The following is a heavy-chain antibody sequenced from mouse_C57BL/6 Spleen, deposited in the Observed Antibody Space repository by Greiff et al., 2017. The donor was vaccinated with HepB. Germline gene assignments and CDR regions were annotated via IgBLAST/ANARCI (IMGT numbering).Heavy chain of an antibody. V-gene: IGHV1-26*01. Sequence: EVQLQQSGPELVKPGASVKISCKASGYTFTDYYMNWVKQSHGKSLEWIGDINPNNGGTSYNQKFKGKATLTVDKSSSTAYMELRSLTSEDSAVYDCASSYYYGSAWFAYWGQGTLVTVSA. CDR2: INPNNGGT. CDR1: GYTFTDYY. D-gene: IGHD1-1*01. J-gene: IGHJ3*01. CDR3: ASSYYYGSAWFAY.